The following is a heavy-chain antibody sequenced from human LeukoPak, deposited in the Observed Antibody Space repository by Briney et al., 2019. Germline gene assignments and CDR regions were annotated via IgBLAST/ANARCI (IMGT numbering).Heavy chain of an antibody. V-gene: IGHV3-21*01. CDR2: ISSSSSYI. D-gene: IGHD2/OR15-2a*01. J-gene: IGHJ3*02. CDR3: ARDCSPNSGPYDAFDI. CDR1: GFTFSSYS. Sequence: GGSLRLSCAASGFTFSSYSMNWVRQAPGKGLEWVSSISSSSSYIYYADSVKGRFTISRDNAKNSLYLQMNSLRAEDTAVYYCARDCSPNSGPYDAFDIWGHGTMVTVSS.